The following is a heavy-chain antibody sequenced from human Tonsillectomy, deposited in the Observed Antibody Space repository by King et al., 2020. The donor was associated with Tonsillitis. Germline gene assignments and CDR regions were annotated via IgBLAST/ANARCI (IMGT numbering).Heavy chain of an antibody. D-gene: IGHD3-16*02. J-gene: IGHJ4*02. Sequence: DVQLVESGGGLVKPGGSLRLSCGASGFTVSNAWMSWGRQAPGKGLEWVGGIKSKTDGGTTDYAAPVKGRFTISRDESKNTPYLQMNSLKTEDTAVYYCTTLMITFGGVIAPDYWGQGTLVTVSS. CDR1: GFTVSNAW. CDR2: IKSKTDGGTT. V-gene: IGHV3-15*01. CDR3: TTLMITFGGVIAPDY.